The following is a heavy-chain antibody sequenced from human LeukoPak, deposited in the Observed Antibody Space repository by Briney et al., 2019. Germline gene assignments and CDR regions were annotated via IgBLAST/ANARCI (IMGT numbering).Heavy chain of an antibody. V-gene: IGHV1-69*04. CDR3: ARDYYGSGSIYYYYYGMDV. CDR2: IIPILGIA. D-gene: IGHD3-10*01. CDR1: GGTFSSYA. Sequence: ASVKVSCTASGGTFSSYAISWVRQAPGQGREWMGRIIPILGIANYAQKFQGRVTITADKSTSTAYMELSSLRSEDTAVYYCARDYYGSGSIYYYYYGMDVWGQGTTVTVSS. J-gene: IGHJ6*02.